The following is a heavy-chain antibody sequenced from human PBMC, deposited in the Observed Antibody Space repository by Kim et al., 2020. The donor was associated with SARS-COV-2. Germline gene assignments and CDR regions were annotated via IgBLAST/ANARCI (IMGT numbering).Heavy chain of an antibody. CDR2: ISYDGSNK. D-gene: IGHD2-15*01. V-gene: IGHV3-30*04. CDR3: ARDRGNHIDY. Sequence: GGSLRLSCAASGFTFSSYAMHWVRQAPGKGLEWVAVISYDGSNKYYADSVKGRFTISRDNSKNTLYLQMNSLRAEDTAVYYCARDRGNHIDYWGQGTLVTVSS. CDR1: GFTFSSYA. J-gene: IGHJ4*02.